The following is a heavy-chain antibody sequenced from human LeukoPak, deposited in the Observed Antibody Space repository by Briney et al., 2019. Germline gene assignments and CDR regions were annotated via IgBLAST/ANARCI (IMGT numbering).Heavy chain of an antibody. J-gene: IGHJ4*02. CDR3: ARVNALAAGYFDY. V-gene: IGHV4-39*01. Sequence: SETLSLTCTVSGGSISSSSYYWGWIRQPPGKGLEWIGSIYYSGSTYYNPSLKSRVTISVDTSKNQLSLKLSSVTAADTAVYYCARVNALAAGYFDYWGQGTLVTVSS. CDR2: IYYSGST. CDR1: GGSISSSSYY. D-gene: IGHD6-13*01.